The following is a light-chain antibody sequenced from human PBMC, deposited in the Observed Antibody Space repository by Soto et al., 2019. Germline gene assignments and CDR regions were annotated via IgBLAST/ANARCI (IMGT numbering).Light chain of an antibody. V-gene: IGLV2-14*01. J-gene: IGLJ2*01. CDR3: SSYTSSRTLVV. Sequence: QSALTQPDSVSGSPGQSITISCTGTSSDVGVYHYVSWYQQHPRKAPKLLIYDVSNRPSGVSNRFAGSKSGNTASLAISGLQAEDEAEYYSSSYTSSRTLVVFGGGTKLTVL. CDR1: SSDVGVYHY. CDR2: DVS.